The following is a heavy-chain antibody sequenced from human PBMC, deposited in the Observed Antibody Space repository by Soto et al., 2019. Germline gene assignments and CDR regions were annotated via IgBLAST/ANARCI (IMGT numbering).Heavy chain of an antibody. Sequence: EVQLLQSGGGLAQPGTSLRLSCAASGFTFKYYAMTWVRQAPGKGLEWVSTISGSGDKTDYADSVKGRFRVSRVNSKDTLYLQMDSLRADDTALYYCARESKWYGGQYFQDWGQGTLVTVSS. V-gene: IGHV3-23*01. CDR3: ARESKWYGGQYFQD. CDR2: ISGSGDKT. J-gene: IGHJ1*01. CDR1: GFTFKYYA. D-gene: IGHD2-8*01.